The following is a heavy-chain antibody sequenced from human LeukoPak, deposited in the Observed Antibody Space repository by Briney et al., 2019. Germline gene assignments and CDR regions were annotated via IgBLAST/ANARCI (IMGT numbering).Heavy chain of an antibody. CDR1: GGSFNTHY. V-gene: IGHV4-59*11. Sequence: SETLSLTCTVSGGSFNTHYWNWIRQPPGKGLEWIGYISYSGTTNYNPSLKSRVTISVDTSKNEFSLKLNSVTAADTAVYYCAKSNGYGLVDIWGQGTVVTVSS. CDR3: AKSNGYGLVDI. D-gene: IGHD3-10*01. CDR2: ISYSGTT. J-gene: IGHJ3*02.